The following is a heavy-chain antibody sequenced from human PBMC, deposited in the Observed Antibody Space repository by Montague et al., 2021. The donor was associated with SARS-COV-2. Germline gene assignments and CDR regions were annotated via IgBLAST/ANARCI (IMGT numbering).Heavy chain of an antibody. V-gene: IGHV4-31*03. J-gene: IGHJ6*02. CDR1: GGSISSGGYY. CDR2: IYYSGST. CDR3: ARVEVDGGYDAVPFDD. D-gene: IGHD5-12*01. Sequence: TLSLTCTVSGGSISSGGYYWGWIRQHPGKGLEWIGYIYYSGSTYYNPSLKSRVTISVDTSKNQFSLKLSSVTAADTAVYYCARVEVDGGYDAVPFDDWGQGTTVTVSS.